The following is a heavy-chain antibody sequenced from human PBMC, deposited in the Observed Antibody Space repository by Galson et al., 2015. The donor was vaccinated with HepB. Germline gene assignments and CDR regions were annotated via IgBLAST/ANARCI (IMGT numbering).Heavy chain of an antibody. Sequence: SLRLSCAASGFTFSNYWMSWVRQAPGKGLEWVANIKQDGSEKYDVDSVKGRFTISRDNAKNSLYLQMNSLRAEDTAVYYCARDGGSGSRIVGATNYWGQGTLVTVSS. CDR2: IKQDGSEK. J-gene: IGHJ4*02. V-gene: IGHV3-7*01. CDR1: GFTFSNYW. D-gene: IGHD1-26*01. CDR3: ARDGGSGSRIVGATNY.